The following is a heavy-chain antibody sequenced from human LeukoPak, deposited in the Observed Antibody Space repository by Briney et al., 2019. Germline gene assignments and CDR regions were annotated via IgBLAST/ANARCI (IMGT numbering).Heavy chain of an antibody. CDR2: IGNTET. D-gene: IGHD5-18*01. CDR3: AKDWIQFNRVFDCFDS. V-gene: IGHV3-23*01. Sequence: GGSLRLSCATSGLPFETTAMSWVRQAPGKGLEWVATIGNTETFYADSVTGRFTISRDNSKNTVNLQMDRLRVEDTAIYYCAKDWIQFNRVFDCFDSWGQGTLVTVSS. J-gene: IGHJ4*02. CDR1: GLPFETTA.